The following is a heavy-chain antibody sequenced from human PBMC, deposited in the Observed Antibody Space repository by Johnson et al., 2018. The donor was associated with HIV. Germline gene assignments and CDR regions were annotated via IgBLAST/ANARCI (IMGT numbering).Heavy chain of an antibody. J-gene: IGHJ3*02. Sequence: VQLVESGGGVVRPGGSLRVSCAASGFTFDDYGMSWVRQAPGKGLEWVANIKQDGSEKNYVDSVKGRFTISRDNAKNSLYLQMNSLRAEDTAVYYCAREDCSSTRCSDWDSAFDIWGQGTMVTVSS. CDR2: IKQDGSEK. CDR1: GFTFDDYG. D-gene: IGHD2-2*01. CDR3: AREDCSSTRCSDWDSAFDI. V-gene: IGHV3-7*05.